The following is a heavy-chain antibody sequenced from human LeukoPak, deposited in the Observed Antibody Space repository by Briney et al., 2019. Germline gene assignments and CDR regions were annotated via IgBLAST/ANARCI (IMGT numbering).Heavy chain of an antibody. V-gene: IGHV4-34*01. Sequence: SETLSLTCADYGGSFSGYYWSWIRQPPGKGLEWIGEINHSGSTNYNPSLKSRVTISVDTSKNQFSLKLSSVTAADTAVYYCARGGGVTMVRGFDYWGQGTLVTVSS. CDR3: ARGGGVTMVRGFDY. J-gene: IGHJ4*02. D-gene: IGHD3-10*01. CDR1: GGSFSGYY. CDR2: INHSGST.